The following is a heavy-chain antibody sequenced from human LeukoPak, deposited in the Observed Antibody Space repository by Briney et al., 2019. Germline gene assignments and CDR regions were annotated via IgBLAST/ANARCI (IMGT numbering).Heavy chain of an antibody. Sequence: SETLSLTCAVYGGSFSGYYWSWIRQPPGKGLEWIGEINHSGSTNYNPSLKSRVTISVDTSKNQFSLKLSSVTASDTAVYYCARGYDILTGSHFSIGPFDYWGQGILVTVSS. D-gene: IGHD3-9*01. V-gene: IGHV4-34*01. CDR2: INHSGST. J-gene: IGHJ4*02. CDR1: GGSFSGYY. CDR3: ARGYDILTGSHFSIGPFDY.